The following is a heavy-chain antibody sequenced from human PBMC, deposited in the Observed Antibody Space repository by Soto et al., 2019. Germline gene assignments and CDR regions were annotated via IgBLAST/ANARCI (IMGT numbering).Heavy chain of an antibody. V-gene: IGHV4-34*01. D-gene: IGHD6-6*01. CDR3: AREQLVYYYYYGMDV. CDR2: INHSGST. CDR1: GGSFSGYY. J-gene: IGHJ6*02. Sequence: PSETLSLTCAVYGGSFSGYYWSWIRQPPGKGLEWIGEINHSGSTNYNPSLKSRVTISVDTSKNQFSLKLSSVTAADTAVYYCAREQLVYYYYYGMDVWGQGTTVTVSS.